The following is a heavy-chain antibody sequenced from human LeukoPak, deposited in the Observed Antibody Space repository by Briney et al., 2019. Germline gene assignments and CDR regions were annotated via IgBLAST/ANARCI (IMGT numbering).Heavy chain of an antibody. J-gene: IGHJ3*02. CDR3: ARQYSSGWYDAFDI. CDR1: GGTINNFA. Sequence: ASVKVSCKVAGGTINNFAISWVRQAPGQGLEWMGGLSPVLATYAQKFQGRVTIAADESTDTVYMELGSLTSEDTATYFCARQYSSGWYDAFDIWGQGTMVTVSS. D-gene: IGHD6-19*01. CDR2: LSPVLA. V-gene: IGHV1-69*13.